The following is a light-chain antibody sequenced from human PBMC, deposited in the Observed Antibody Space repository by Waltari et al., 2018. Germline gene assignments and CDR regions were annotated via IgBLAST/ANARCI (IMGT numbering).Light chain of an antibody. J-gene: IGKJ5*01. CDR2: AAS. V-gene: IGKV1-9*01. Sequence: DIQLTQSPSFLSASVGDRVTITFRASQGISSYLAWYQQKPGKAPNLLIYAASTLQTGVPSRFSGSGSGTEFTLTISSLQPEDFTTYYCQQLNSYPSTFGQGTRLEI. CDR3: QQLNSYPST. CDR1: QGISSY.